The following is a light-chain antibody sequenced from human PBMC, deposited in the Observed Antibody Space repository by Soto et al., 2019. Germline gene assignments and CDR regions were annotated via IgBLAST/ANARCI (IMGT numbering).Light chain of an antibody. V-gene: IGLV2-14*01. CDR3: SSYTTSSTLLYV. CDR1: SSDVGGYNS. Sequence: QSALTQPASVSGSPGQSITISCTGTSSDVGGYNSVSWYQQHPGKAPKLMIYGVSNRPSGVSNRFSGSKSGNTASLTISGLQAEDEADYYCSSYTTSSTLLYVFGTGTKLTVL. J-gene: IGLJ1*01. CDR2: GVS.